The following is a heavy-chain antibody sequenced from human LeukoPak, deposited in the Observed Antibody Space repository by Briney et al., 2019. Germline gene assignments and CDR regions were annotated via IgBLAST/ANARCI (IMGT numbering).Heavy chain of an antibody. CDR1: GFTFTSSA. J-gene: IGHJ3*01. CDR2: IVVGSGNT. Sequence: SVKVSCKASGFTFTSSAVQWVRQALGQRLEWIGWIVVGSGNTNYAQKFQERVTITRDMSTSTVYMELSSLRSENTAVYYCAAEGRPTVVTFRKGAVDLWGQGTMVTVSS. V-gene: IGHV1-58*01. D-gene: IGHD4-23*01. CDR3: AAEGRPTVVTFRKGAVDL.